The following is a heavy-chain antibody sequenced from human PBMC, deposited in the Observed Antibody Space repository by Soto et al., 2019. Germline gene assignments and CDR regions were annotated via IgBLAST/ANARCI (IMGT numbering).Heavy chain of an antibody. D-gene: IGHD1-26*01. CDR3: ARGGAQISSLTTFDY. CDR1: GGSIRSYY. CDR2: IYYNGNT. V-gene: IGHV4-59*01. Sequence: TLSLTCSVSGGSIRSYYWSWIRQPPGKGLEWIGYIYYNGNTNYNPSLKSRVTISIDTSRNQFSLKLRSVTAADTAVYYCARGGAQISSLTTFDYWGQGTLVTVSS. J-gene: IGHJ4*02.